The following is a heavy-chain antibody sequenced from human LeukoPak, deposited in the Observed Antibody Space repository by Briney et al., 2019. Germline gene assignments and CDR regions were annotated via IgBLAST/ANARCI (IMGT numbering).Heavy chain of an antibody. Sequence: PGRCLRLSCAASGFTFDEYVMHSGRHGPGKGLEWVSFVSGDGGATYYADSAKGRFTISRDNGRKSLYLQMHSLRTEDTALYYCAKGGYTYGGRLFDYWGQGTLVTVSS. CDR3: AKGGYTYGGRLFDY. CDR2: VSGDGGAT. J-gene: IGHJ4*02. CDR1: GFTFDEYV. D-gene: IGHD5-18*01. V-gene: IGHV3-43*02.